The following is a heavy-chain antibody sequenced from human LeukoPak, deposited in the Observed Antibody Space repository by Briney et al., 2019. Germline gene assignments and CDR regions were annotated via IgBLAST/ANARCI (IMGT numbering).Heavy chain of an antibody. V-gene: IGHV1-2*02. J-gene: IGHJ3*02. D-gene: IGHD2-15*01. CDR3: ARRRSGQRFSAFDT. Sequence: ASVKVSCKASGYTFTGYYMHWVRQAPGQGLEWMGWINPNSGGTNYAQKFQGRVTMTRDTSISTAYMELSRLRSDDTAVYYCARRRSGQRFSAFDTWGQGTTVTVSS. CDR2: INPNSGGT. CDR1: GYTFTGYY.